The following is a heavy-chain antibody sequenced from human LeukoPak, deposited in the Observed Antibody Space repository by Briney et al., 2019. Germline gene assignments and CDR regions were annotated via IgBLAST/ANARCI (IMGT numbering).Heavy chain of an antibody. CDR3: ARLAVGSSWFHDY. J-gene: IGHJ4*02. Sequence: ASLKVSCKASGYTFNTYEIAWVRQAPGQGLEWMGWINTYNGNTNYAQKVQGRVTMTTVTSTSTGYMELRNLRSDDTAVYYCARLAVGSSWFHDYWGQGTLVTVSS. D-gene: IGHD6-13*01. V-gene: IGHV1-18*01. CDR1: GYTFNTYE. CDR2: INTYNGNT.